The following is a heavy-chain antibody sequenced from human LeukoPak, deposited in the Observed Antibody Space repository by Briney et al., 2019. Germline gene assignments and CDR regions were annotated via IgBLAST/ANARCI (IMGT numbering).Heavy chain of an antibody. CDR3: AKVFTYCGGDCYLGLGSIGDI. CDR1: GFTFSSYA. Sequence: GGSLRLSCAASGFTFSSYAMSWVRQAPGKGLEWVSAISGSGGSTYYADSVKGRFTISRDNSKNTLYLQMNSLRAEDTAVYYCAKVFTYCGGDCYLGLGSIGDIWGQGTMVTVSS. J-gene: IGHJ3*02. V-gene: IGHV3-23*01. CDR2: ISGSGGST. D-gene: IGHD2-21*02.